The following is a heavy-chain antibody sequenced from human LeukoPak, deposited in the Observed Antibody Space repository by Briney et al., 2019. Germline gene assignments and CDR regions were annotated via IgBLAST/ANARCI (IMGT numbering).Heavy chain of an antibody. V-gene: IGHV4-61*01. CDR3: TRGAGWLIDY. CDR2: IYYSGST. CDR1: GYSISSGYY. D-gene: IGHD3-16*01. J-gene: IGHJ4*02. Sequence: SETLSLTCTVSGYSISSGYYWGWIRQPPGKGLEWIGYIYYSGSTNYNPSLKSRVTISVDTSKNQFSLKLNSLTTADTAVYYCTRGAGWLIDYWGQGILVTVSS.